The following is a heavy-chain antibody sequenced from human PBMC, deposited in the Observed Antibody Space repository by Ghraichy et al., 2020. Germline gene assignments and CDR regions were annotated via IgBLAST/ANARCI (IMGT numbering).Heavy chain of an antibody. CDR1: GGSITSNDYY. Sequence: SQTLSLTCNVSGGSITSNDYYWGWIRQPPGKGLDWIGTVYYGGSTYFNPSLNSRVTISVDTSKNQFSLKVNSVTAADTAIYYCAPFSSARRYSRGAGAYWGQGTLVTVSS. J-gene: IGHJ4*02. CDR3: APFSSARRYSRGAGAY. CDR2: VYYGGST. D-gene: IGHD3-10*01. V-gene: IGHV4-39*01.